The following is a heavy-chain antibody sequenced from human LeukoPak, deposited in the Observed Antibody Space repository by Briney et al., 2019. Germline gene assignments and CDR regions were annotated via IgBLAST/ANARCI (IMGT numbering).Heavy chain of an antibody. V-gene: IGHV4-59*01. CDR3: ARAAVTTSRYFQH. CDR2: IYNSGHT. CDR1: GGSISNYY. J-gene: IGHJ1*01. Sequence: PSETLSLTCTVSGGSISNYYWSWIRQPPGKGLEWIGYIYNSGHTDYNPSLKSRVTISEDTSKNQLSLKLSSVTAADTAVYYCARAAVTTSRYFQHWGQGTLVTVSS. D-gene: IGHD4-17*01.